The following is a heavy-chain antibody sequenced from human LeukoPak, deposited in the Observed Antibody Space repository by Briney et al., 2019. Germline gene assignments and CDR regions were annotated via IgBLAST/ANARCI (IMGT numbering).Heavy chain of an antibody. Sequence: SQTLSLTCAIPGDSVSSNSAVWGWIRQSPSRGLEWLGRTYYRSKWYNDYAVSLKSRMTINPDTSKNQVSLQLNSVTPEDTAVYYCTRELPWGPADYWGQGTLVTVSS. D-gene: IGHD7-27*01. J-gene: IGHJ4*02. CDR3: TRELPWGPADY. CDR1: GDSVSSNSAV. V-gene: IGHV6-1*01. CDR2: TYYRSKWYN.